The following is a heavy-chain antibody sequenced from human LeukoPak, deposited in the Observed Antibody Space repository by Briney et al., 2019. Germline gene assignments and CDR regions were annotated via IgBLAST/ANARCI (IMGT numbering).Heavy chain of an antibody. V-gene: IGHV3-23*01. J-gene: IGHJ4*02. Sequence: GGSLRLSCTAAGFTFSTYAMGWARQAPGKGLEWVSGIGSSGVDTYYADSAKGRFTISRDNSKNTVYLQMNSLRAEDTAVYYCASPISSVVTFFPAYWGQGTLVTVSS. CDR3: ASPISSVVTFFPAY. D-gene: IGHD3-22*01. CDR2: IGSSGVDT. CDR1: GFTFSTYA.